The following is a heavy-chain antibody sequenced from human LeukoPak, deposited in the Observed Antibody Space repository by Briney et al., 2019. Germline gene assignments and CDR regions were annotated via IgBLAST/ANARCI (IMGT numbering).Heavy chain of an antibody. V-gene: IGHV3-21*01. CDR1: GFTFSSYS. J-gene: IGHJ4*02. CDR3: ARSKWFGESGFDF. D-gene: IGHD3-10*01. CDR2: ISSSSSYI. Sequence: GGSLRLSCAASGFTFSSYSMTWVRQAPGKGLEWVSSISSSSSYIYYTNSVKGRFTISRDNAKNSLYLQMNSLRAEDTAVYYCARSKWFGESGFDFWGQGTLVTVSS.